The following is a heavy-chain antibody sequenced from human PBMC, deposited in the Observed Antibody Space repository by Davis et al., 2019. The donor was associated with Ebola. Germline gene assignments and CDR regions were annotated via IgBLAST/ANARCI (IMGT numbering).Heavy chain of an antibody. CDR3: AHRGIVGATPYFDY. CDR2: IYWDDDK. Sequence: SGPTLAKPTQTFTLTCTFSGFSLRTSGVGVGWIRQPPGKALEWLALIYWDDDKRYSPSLKSRLTITKDTSKNQVVLTMTNMDPVDTATYYCAHRGIVGATPYFDYWGQGTLVTVSS. D-gene: IGHD1-26*01. CDR1: GFSLRTSGVG. V-gene: IGHV2-5*02. J-gene: IGHJ4*02.